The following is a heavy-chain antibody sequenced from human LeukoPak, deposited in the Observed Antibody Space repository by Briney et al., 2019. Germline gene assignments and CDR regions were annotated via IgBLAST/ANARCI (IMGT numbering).Heavy chain of an antibody. D-gene: IGHD2-15*01. J-gene: IGHJ6*03. CDR3: ARTPSYCSGGSCYSPRGDYYYYMDV. Sequence: SETLSLTCTVSGGSISSYYWSWIRQPPGKGLEWIGYIYYSGSTNYNPSLKSRVTISVDTSKNQFSLKLSSVTAADTAVYYCARTPSYCSGGSCYSPRGDYYYYMDVWGKGTTATVSS. V-gene: IGHV4-59*01. CDR2: IYYSGST. CDR1: GGSISSYY.